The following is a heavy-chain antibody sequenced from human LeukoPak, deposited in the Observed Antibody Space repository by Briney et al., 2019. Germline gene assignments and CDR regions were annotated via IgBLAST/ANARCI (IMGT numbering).Heavy chain of an antibody. V-gene: IGHV3-64D*06. CDR2: ISSNGGST. D-gene: IGHD6-13*01. Sequence: GGSLRLSCSASGFTFSSYAMHWVRQAPGKGLEYVSAISSNGGSTYYADSVKGRFTISRDNSKNTLYLQMSSLRAEDTAVYYCVKRAVEWQQLVLPSWFDPWGQGTLVTVSS. CDR1: GFTFSSYA. CDR3: VKRAVEWQQLVLPSWFDP. J-gene: IGHJ5*02.